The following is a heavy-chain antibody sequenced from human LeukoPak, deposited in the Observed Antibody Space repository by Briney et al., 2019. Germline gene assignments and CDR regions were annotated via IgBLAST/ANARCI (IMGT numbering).Heavy chain of an antibody. Sequence: SQTLSLTCTVSGGSISSGGYYWSWIRQHPGEGLEWIGYIYYSGSTYYNPSLKSRVTISVDTSKNQFSLKLSSVTAADTAVYYCARALRFSEWPYPHNWFDPWGQGTLVTVSS. J-gene: IGHJ5*02. D-gene: IGHD3-3*01. CDR2: IYYSGST. CDR1: GGSISSGGYY. V-gene: IGHV4-31*03. CDR3: ARALRFSEWPYPHNWFDP.